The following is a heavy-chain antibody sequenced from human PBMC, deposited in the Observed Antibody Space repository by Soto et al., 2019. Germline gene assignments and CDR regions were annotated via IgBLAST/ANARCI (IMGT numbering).Heavy chain of an antibody. CDR1: GFTFNKYS. V-gene: IGHV3-21*01. J-gene: IGHJ6*02. CDR2: ISSRSTYI. D-gene: IGHD6-13*01. CDR3: ARPRLPAAGDYYYYYGMDV. Sequence: GGSLRLSCAASGFTFNKYSVNWVRQAPGKGLDWVSSISSRSTYIFYADSVKGRFTISRDNAKNSLYLQMNSLRAEDTGVYYCARPRLPAAGDYYYYYGMDVWGQGTTVTVSS.